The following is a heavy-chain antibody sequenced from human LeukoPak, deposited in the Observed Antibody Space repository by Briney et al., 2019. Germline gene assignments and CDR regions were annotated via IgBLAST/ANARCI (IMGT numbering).Heavy chain of an antibody. V-gene: IGHV3-23*01. CDR2: ISGSGGST. D-gene: IGHD3-10*01. Sequence: GGSLRLSCAASGFTFSSYAMSWVRQAPGKWLEWVSAISGSGGSTYYADSVKGRFTISRDNSKNTLYLQMNSLRAEDTAVYYCAKGSSLTGLYYYYYYYMDVWGKGTTVTVSS. J-gene: IGHJ6*03. CDR1: GFTFSSYA. CDR3: AKGSSLTGLYYYYYYYMDV.